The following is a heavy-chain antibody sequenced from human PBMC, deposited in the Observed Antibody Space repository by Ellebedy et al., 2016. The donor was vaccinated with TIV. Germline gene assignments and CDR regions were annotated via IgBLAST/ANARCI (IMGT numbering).Heavy chain of an antibody. CDR2: IIPIFGTA. Sequence: AASVKVSCKASGGTFSSYAISWVRQAPGQGLEWMGGIIPIFGTANYAQKFQGRVTITADESTSTAYMELSSLRSEDTAVYYCASLGDPVVGPYYSDYWGQGTLVTVSP. CDR1: GGTFSSYA. V-gene: IGHV1-69*13. D-gene: IGHD3-10*01. CDR3: ASLGDPVVGPYYSDY. J-gene: IGHJ4*02.